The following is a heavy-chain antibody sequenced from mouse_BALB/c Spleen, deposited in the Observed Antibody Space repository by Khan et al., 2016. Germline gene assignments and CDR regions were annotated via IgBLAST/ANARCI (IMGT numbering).Heavy chain of an antibody. CDR1: GFSLTTSG. V-gene: IGHV2-9*02. Sequence: VELVESGPGLVAPSQSLSITCTVSGFSLTTSGVHWIRQPPGKGLDWLGVIWAGGSTDYNSALMSRLTITKDNSQNQVFLKMNSLQTDDTALYDCARDDQDYDAWFASWGQGTLVTVSA. J-gene: IGHJ3*01. CDR2: IWAGGST. CDR3: ARDDQDYDAWFAS. D-gene: IGHD2-4*01.